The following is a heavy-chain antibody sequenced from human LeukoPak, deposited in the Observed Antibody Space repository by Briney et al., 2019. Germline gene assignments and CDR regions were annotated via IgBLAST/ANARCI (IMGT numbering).Heavy chain of an antibody. CDR2: TSSSSSYT. Sequence: PGGSLRLSCAASGFTFSDYYMSWIRQAPGKGLEWVSYTSSSSSYTNYADSVKGRFTISRDNAKNSLYLQMNSLRAEDTAVYYCARDVDFLCDIWGQGTMVTVSS. D-gene: IGHD2-15*01. V-gene: IGHV3-11*06. CDR1: GFTFSDYY. CDR3: ARDVDFLCDI. J-gene: IGHJ3*02.